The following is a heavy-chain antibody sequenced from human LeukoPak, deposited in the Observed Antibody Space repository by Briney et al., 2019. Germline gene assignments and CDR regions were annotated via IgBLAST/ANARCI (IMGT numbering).Heavy chain of an antibody. CDR2: IYYSGST. J-gene: IGHJ6*03. Sequence: SETLSLTCTVSGGSISSYYWSWIRQPPGKGLEWIGDIYYSGSTNYNPSLKSRVTISVDTSKNQFSLKLSSVTAADTAVYYCARGYNYGPYYYYYYMDVWGKGTTVTVSS. V-gene: IGHV4-59*01. CDR1: GGSISSYY. D-gene: IGHD5-18*01. CDR3: ARGYNYGPYYYYYYMDV.